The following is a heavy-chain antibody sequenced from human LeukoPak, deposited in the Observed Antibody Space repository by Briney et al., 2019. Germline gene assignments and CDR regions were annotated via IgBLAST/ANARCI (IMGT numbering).Heavy chain of an antibody. CDR1: GFSFRNYG. CDR2: IRSDSSYK. CDR3: ARDRGVSGNYYDY. Sequence: GGSLRLSCVASGFSFRNYGMHWVRQAPGKGLEWVTFIRSDSSYKYYADSVKGRFTTSRDNSKSTLDLQMNSLRPEDTALYCCARDRGVSGNYYDYWGQGTLVTVSS. J-gene: IGHJ4*02. V-gene: IGHV3-30*02. D-gene: IGHD3-10*01.